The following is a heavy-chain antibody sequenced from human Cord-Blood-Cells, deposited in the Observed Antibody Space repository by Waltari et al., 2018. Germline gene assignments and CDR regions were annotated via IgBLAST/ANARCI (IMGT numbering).Heavy chain of an antibody. CDR3: ARVKIAAAGTD. CDR2: INPNSCGT. Sequence: QVQLVQSGAEVKKPGASVKVSCKASGYTFTGYYMHWVRQAPGQGLEWMGWINPNSCGTNYAQKFQGRVTMTRDTSISTAYMELSRLRSDDTAVYYCARVKIAAAGTDWGQGTLVTVSS. D-gene: IGHD6-13*01. V-gene: IGHV1-2*02. CDR1: GYTFTGYY. J-gene: IGHJ4*02.